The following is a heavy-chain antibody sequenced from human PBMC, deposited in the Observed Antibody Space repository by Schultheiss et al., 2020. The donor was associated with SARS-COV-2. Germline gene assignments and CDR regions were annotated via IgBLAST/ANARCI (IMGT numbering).Heavy chain of an antibody. J-gene: IGHJ5*02. V-gene: IGHV4-34*01. Sequence: SQTLSLTCAVYGGSFSGYYWSWIRQPPGKGLEWIGEIYHSGSTNYNPSLKSRVTMSIDTSKNQFSLKLRSVTAADTAVYYCAREGGWFDPWGQGTLVTVSS. CDR1: GGSFSGYY. CDR3: AREGGWFDP. D-gene: IGHD3-16*01. CDR2: IYHSGST.